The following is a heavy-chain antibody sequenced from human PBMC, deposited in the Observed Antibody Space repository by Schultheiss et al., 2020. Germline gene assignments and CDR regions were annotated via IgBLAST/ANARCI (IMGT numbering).Heavy chain of an antibody. D-gene: IGHD3-3*01. CDR1: GFTFSSYG. CDR3: ARGTYDFWSGYLDY. V-gene: IGHV3-30*03. J-gene: IGHJ4*02. Sequence: GESLKISCAASGFTFSSYGMHWVRQAPGKGLEWVAVISYDGSNKYYADSVKGRFTISRDNSKNTLYLQMNSLRAEDTAVYYCARGTYDFWSGYLDYWGQGTLVTVSS. CDR2: ISYDGSNK.